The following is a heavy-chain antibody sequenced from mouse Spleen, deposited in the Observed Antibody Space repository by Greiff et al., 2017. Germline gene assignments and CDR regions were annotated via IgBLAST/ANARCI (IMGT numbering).Heavy chain of an antibody. CDR1: GFTFTDYY. J-gene: IGHJ2*01. CDR3: ARSPYGNYLDY. CDR2: IRNKANGYTT. Sequence: EVQLVESGGGLVQPGGSLSLSCAASGFTFTDYYMSWVRQPPGKALEWLGFIRNKANGYTTEYSASVKGRFTISRDNSQSILYLQMNALRAEDSATYYCARSPYGNYLDYWGQGTTLTVSS. D-gene: IGHD2-1*01. V-gene: IGHV7-3*01.